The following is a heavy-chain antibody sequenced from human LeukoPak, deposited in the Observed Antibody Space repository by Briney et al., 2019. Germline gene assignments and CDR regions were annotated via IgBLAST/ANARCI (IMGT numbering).Heavy chain of an antibody. Sequence: GGSLRLSCAPPGFPSRTYPMHGVPQAPGRGLGGGAVISYDGSNKYYADSVKGRFTISRDNSKNTLYLQMNSLRVEDTAVYYCASRYYYYMDVWGKGTTVTVSS. CDR2: ISYDGSNK. V-gene: IGHV3-30-3*01. CDR1: GFPSRTYP. CDR3: ASRYYYYMDV. J-gene: IGHJ6*03.